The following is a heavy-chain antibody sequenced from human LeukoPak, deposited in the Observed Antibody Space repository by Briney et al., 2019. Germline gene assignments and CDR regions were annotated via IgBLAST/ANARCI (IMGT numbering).Heavy chain of an antibody. D-gene: IGHD3-10*01. Sequence: GGSLRLSCAASGFTFSSYAMSWVRQAPGKGLEWVSAISGSGGSTYYADSVKGRFTISRDNSKNTLYLQMNSLRAEDTAVYYCAKDGAYGSGRIYYYYGMDVWGQGTTVTVSS. CDR1: GFTFSSYA. CDR3: AKDGAYGSGRIYYYYGMDV. CDR2: ISGSGGST. J-gene: IGHJ6*02. V-gene: IGHV3-23*01.